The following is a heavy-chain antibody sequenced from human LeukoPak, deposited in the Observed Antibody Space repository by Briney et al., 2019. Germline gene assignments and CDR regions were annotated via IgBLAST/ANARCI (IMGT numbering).Heavy chain of an antibody. CDR2: IIPIFGIA. V-gene: IGHV1-69*04. D-gene: IGHD3-22*01. CDR3: ARKYYYDSSGYSPHAFDI. CDR1: GGTFSSYA. J-gene: IGHJ3*02. Sequence: SVKVSCKASGGTFSSYAISWVRQAPGQGLEWMGRIIPIFGIANYAQKFQGGVTITADKSTSTAYMELSSLRSEDTAVYYCARKYYYDSSGYSPHAFDIWGQGTMVTVSS.